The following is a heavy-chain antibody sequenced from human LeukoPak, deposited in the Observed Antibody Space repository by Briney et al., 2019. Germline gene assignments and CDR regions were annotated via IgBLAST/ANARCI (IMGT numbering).Heavy chain of an antibody. Sequence: SETLSLTCTVSGDSISSSSYYWGWIRQPPGTGLEWIGSIYYSGSTYYNPSLKSRVSISVDTSKNQFSLKLSSVTAADTAVYFCANSANYGGNSGYFDYWGQGTRVTVSS. V-gene: IGHV4-39*01. CDR2: IYYSGST. D-gene: IGHD4-23*01. CDR3: ANSANYGGNSGYFDY. CDR1: GDSISSSSYY. J-gene: IGHJ4*02.